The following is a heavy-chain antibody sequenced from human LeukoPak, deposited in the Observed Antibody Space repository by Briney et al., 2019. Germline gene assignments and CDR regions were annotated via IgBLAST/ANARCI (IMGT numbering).Heavy chain of an antibody. Sequence: SETPSLTCTVSGGSISSYYWSWIRQPPGKGLEWIGYVYYSGSANYNPSLKSRVTISVDTSKNQFSLKLSSVTAADTAVYYCAREATYYDYVWGSYHYFDYWGQGTLVTVSS. D-gene: IGHD3-16*02. CDR1: GGSISSYY. J-gene: IGHJ4*02. CDR3: AREATYYDYVWGSYHYFDY. V-gene: IGHV4-59*01. CDR2: VYYSGSA.